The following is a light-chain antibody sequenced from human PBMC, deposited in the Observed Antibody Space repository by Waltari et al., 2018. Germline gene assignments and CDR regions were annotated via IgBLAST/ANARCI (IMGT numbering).Light chain of an antibody. CDR1: SSNIGAGYD. Sequence: QSVLTQPPSVSGAPGQRVTISCTGSSSNIGAGYDVHWYQHLPRTPPKLLSYGNSQRPAGGPDRCSGSKSGTSASLAISGLQAEDEADYYGQSYDRSLSGYVFGSGTKVTVL. J-gene: IGLJ1*01. CDR2: GNS. V-gene: IGLV1-40*01. CDR3: QSYDRSLSGYV.